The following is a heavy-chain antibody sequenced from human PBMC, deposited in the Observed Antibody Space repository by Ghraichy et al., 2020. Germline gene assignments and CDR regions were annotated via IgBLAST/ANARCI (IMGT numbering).Heavy chain of an antibody. CDR1: GFTFSNHG. Sequence: GGSLRLSCAASGFTFSNHGTHWVRQAPGNGLEWVAMIRYDGSNEYYVDSVKGRFTISRDNSKNTLYLQMNSLRLEDTAVYYCAKDTGRDFDFWGQGTLVTVSS. CDR3: AKDTGRDFDF. CDR2: IRYDGSNE. J-gene: IGHJ4*02. V-gene: IGHV3-30*02. D-gene: IGHD4-17*01.